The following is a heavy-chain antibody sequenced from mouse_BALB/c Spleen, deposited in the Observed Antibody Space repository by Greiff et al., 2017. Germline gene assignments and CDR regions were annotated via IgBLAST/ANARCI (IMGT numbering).Heavy chain of an antibody. D-gene: IGHD2-14*01. CDR3: AREVPFDY. J-gene: IGHJ2*01. CDR1: GFTFSSYA. Sequence: DVMLVESGGGLVKPGGSLKLSCAASGFTFSSYAMSWVRQTPEKRLEWVASISSGGSTYYPDSVKGRFTISRDNARNILYLQMSSLRSEDTAMYYCAREVPFDYWGQGTTLTVSS. CDR2: ISSGGST. V-gene: IGHV5-6-5*01.